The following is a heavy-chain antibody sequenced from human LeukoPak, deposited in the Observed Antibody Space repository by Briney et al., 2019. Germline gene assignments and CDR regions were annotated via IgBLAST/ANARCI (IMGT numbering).Heavy chain of an antibody. CDR1: GFTFSSYG. V-gene: IGHV3-33*01. CDR3: ARYYYDSSGYSPFDY. Sequence: QPGGSLRLSCAASGFTFSSYGMHWVRQAPGKGLEWVAVISYDGSNKYYADSVLGRFTISRDNSKNTLYLQINSLRAEDTAVYYCARYYYDSSGYSPFDYWGQGTLLTVSS. D-gene: IGHD3-22*01. J-gene: IGHJ4*02. CDR2: ISYDGSNK.